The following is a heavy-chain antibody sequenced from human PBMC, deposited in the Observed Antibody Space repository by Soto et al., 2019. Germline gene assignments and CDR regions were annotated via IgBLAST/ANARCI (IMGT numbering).Heavy chain of an antibody. CDR3: ATSKRGYSYGFASWFDP. J-gene: IGHJ5*02. V-gene: IGHV1-69*06. Sequence: AASVKVSCKASGGTFSSYAISWVRQAPGQGLEWMGGIIPIFGTANYAQKFQGRVTITADKSTSTAYMGLSSLRSEDTAVYYCATSKRGYSYGFASWFDPWGQGTLVTVSS. CDR1: GGTFSSYA. D-gene: IGHD5-18*01. CDR2: IIPIFGTA.